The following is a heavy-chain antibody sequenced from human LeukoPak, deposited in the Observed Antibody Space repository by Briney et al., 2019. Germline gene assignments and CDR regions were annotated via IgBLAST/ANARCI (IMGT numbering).Heavy chain of an antibody. CDR3: VRENHGSFDY. CDR1: GFSFSTYY. J-gene: IGHJ4*02. Sequence: PGGSLKLSCAASGFSFSTYYVNWVRQAPGKGLEWVSCISSSSTYIFYADSVRGRFAISRDNAKNSLYLQMNSLRADDTAVYYCVRENHGSFDYWGQGSLVTVSS. D-gene: IGHD1-14*01. V-gene: IGHV3-21*01. CDR2: ISSSSTYI.